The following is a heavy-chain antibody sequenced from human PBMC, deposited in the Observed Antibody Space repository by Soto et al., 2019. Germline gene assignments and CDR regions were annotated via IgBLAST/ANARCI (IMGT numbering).Heavy chain of an antibody. J-gene: IGHJ5*02. Sequence: EVQLVESGGGLVKPGGSLRLSCAASGFTFSTYNMNWVRQAPGMGLEWVSFISSFGSYIYYADSVKGRFTISRDNAENSLDLQMNSLRAEDTAVYYCVRQAVTNEGWFDPWGQGTLVTVSS. CDR2: ISSFGSYI. D-gene: IGHD4-17*01. CDR1: GFTFSTYN. V-gene: IGHV3-21*01. CDR3: VRQAVTNEGWFDP.